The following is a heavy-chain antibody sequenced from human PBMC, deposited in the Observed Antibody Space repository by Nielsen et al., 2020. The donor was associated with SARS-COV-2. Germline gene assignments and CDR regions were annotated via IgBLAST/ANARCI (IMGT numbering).Heavy chain of an antibody. J-gene: IGHJ4*02. Sequence: GESLKISCAASGFTFSSYGMHWVRQAPGKGLEWVAVISYDGSNKYYADSVKGRFTISRDNAKNSLYLQMNSLRAEDTAVYYCARDRGSSWYNWGQGTLVTVSS. CDR3: ARDRGSSWYN. CDR2: ISYDGSNK. V-gene: IGHV3-30*03. D-gene: IGHD6-13*01. CDR1: GFTFSSYG.